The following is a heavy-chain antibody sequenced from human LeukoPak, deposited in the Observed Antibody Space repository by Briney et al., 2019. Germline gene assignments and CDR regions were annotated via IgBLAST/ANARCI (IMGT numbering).Heavy chain of an antibody. CDR2: ISSSSSYI. V-gene: IGHV3-21*01. CDR3: ARGDPEDSSGYEIDY. CDR1: GFTFSSYS. D-gene: IGHD3-22*01. Sequence: PGGSLRLPCAASGFTFSSYSMNWVRQAPGKGLEWVSSISSSSSYIYYADSVKGRFTISRDNAKNSLYLQMNSLRAEDTAVYYCARGDPEDSSGYEIDYWGQGTLVTVSS. J-gene: IGHJ4*02.